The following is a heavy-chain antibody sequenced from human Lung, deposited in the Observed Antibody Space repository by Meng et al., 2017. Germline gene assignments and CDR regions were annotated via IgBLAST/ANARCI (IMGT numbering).Heavy chain of an antibody. J-gene: IGHJ4*02. CDR3: ARDEDISAAGKLFGDY. D-gene: IGHD6-13*01. CDR2: IYPKSIDT. CDR1: GCNAPGYW. Sequence: QVQLVQVGAEVKRPEAEVNVACKPSGCNAPGYWLHWVGRAPGQGLDWMGLIYPKSIDTHYAQRFQGRVTMTGDTSISTAYMELSGLRSDDTAMYYCARDEDISAAGKLFGDYWGQGTLVTVSS. V-gene: IGHV1-2*06.